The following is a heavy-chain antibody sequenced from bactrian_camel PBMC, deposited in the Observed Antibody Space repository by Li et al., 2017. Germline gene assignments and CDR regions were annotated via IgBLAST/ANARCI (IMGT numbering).Heavy chain of an antibody. V-gene: IGHV3S63*01. CDR1: GYYEGLHC. CDR2: IDTSGHRT. Sequence: HVQLVESGGGSVQAGGSLRLPCVASGYYEGLHCMAWFRQGLGNKREGVAMIDTSGHRTYYADSVNGRFTVSQDNAKNTVHLQMNSLKPEDSSMYYCAADSSRIASFVALALMPYFTYRGQGTQVTVS. CDR3: AADSSRIASFVALALMPYFTY. J-gene: IGHJ4*01. D-gene: IGHD1*01.